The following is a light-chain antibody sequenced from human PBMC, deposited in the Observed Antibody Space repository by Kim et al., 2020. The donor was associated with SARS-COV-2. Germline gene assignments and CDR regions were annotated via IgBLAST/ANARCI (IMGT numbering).Light chain of an antibody. CDR1: SLRSYY. CDR2: GKN. CDR3: NSRDSSTNQVV. V-gene: IGLV3-19*01. Sequence: ALGQTVRITCQGDSLRSYYASWYQQKPGQAPVLVIYGKNNRPSGIPDRFSGSSSGNTASLTITGAQAEDEADYYCNSRDSSTNQVVFGGGTQLTVL. J-gene: IGLJ2*01.